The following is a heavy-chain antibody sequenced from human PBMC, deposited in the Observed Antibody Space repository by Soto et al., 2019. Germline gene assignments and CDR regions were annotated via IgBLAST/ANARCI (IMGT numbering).Heavy chain of an antibody. J-gene: IGHJ3*02. CDR2: MNPNSGNT. CDR1: GYTFTSYD. D-gene: IGHD6-19*01. V-gene: IGHV1-8*01. CDR3: ARGKRLVKGDAFDI. Sequence: QVQLVQSGAEVKKPGASVKVSCKASGYTFTSYDINWVRQATGQGPEWMGWMNPNSGNTGYAQKFQGRVTMTRNTSISTAYMELSSLRSEDTAVYYCARGKRLVKGDAFDIWGQGTMVTVSS.